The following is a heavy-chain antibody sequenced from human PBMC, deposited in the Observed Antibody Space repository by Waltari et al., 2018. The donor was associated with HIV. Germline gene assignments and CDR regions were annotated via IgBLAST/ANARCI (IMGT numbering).Heavy chain of an antibody. CDR2: MAYDGSYT. D-gene: IGHD7-27*01. CDR3: ARETKYTGEHYPFEY. CDR1: GYVFSDFA. V-gene: IGHV3-30-3*01. J-gene: IGHJ4*02. Sequence: QVHLVESGGGVVQPGRSLRLSCVGSGYVFSDFAMHWVRQAPGKGRGWVAMMAYDGSYTHYPDSVKGRFTISRDDLQNTLSLQMNSRGPEDTAVYFCARETKYTGEHYPFEYWGQGILVSVSS.